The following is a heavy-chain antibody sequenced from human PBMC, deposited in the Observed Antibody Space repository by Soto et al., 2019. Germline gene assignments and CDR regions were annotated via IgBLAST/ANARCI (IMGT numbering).Heavy chain of an antibody. V-gene: IGHV4-31*03. CDR2: IYYSGST. CDR1: GGSISSGGYY. CDR3: ARVACDFWSGYDTGSSFDY. D-gene: IGHD3-3*01. Sequence: QVQLQESGPGLVKPSQTLSLTCTVSGGSISSGGYYWSWIRQHPGKGLEWIGYIYYSGSTYYNPCLACRVTISVDTSKNQFSLKLSSVTAADTAVYYCARVACDFWSGYDTGSSFDYWGQGTLVDFSS. J-gene: IGHJ4*02.